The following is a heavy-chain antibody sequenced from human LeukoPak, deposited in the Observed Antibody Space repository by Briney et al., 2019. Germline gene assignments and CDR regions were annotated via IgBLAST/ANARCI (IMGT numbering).Heavy chain of an antibody. CDR3: AREVQGFDT. Sequence: RASVKVSCKASGYTFTGNLIHWVRQAPGQGLEWMGWIDPSTGGTHYALKFQDRVSVTSDTAISTAYMELNMLTSDDTAVYFCAREVQGFDTWGQGTLVTVSS. CDR2: IDPSTGGT. D-gene: IGHD1-1*01. J-gene: IGHJ5*02. V-gene: IGHV1-2*02. CDR1: GYTFTGNL.